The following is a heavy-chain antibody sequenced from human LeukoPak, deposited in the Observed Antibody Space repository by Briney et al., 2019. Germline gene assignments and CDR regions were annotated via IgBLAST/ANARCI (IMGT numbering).Heavy chain of an antibody. J-gene: IGHJ4*02. CDR2: INPNSGAT. Sequence: ASVKVSCTTSGYTFTGYYMHWVRQAPGQGLEWMGWINPNSGATNYVQEFQGRVTMTRDTSITTAYMELSGLRSDDTAVYYCAREVRGCGPHNLAVFDYWGQGTLVTVSS. D-gene: IGHD1-26*01. CDR1: GYTFTGYY. V-gene: IGHV1-2*02. CDR3: AREVRGCGPHNLAVFDY.